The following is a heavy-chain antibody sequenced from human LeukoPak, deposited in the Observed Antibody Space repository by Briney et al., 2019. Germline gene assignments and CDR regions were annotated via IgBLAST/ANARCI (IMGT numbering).Heavy chain of an antibody. D-gene: IGHD5-12*01. CDR3: ANSPGGGYSGYAPAEYFDY. J-gene: IGHJ4*02. CDR1: GFTFSNYA. V-gene: IGHV3-23*01. Sequence: GGSLRLSCAASGFTFSNYAMNWVRQAPGKGLEWVSGVSGSGGSTYYADSVKGRFTISRDNSKNTLYLRMNSLRAEDTAVYYCANSPGGGYSGYAPAEYFDYWGQGTLVTVSS. CDR2: VSGSGGST.